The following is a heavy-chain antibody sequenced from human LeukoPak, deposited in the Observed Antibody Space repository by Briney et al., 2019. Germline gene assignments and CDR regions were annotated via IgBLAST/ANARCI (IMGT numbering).Heavy chain of an antibody. CDR3: ARPHYYSDSFGSSDAYFDY. Sequence: PGGSLRLSCAASGFTFISYWIHWVRQAPGKGLVWVSRIKTDGSYTDYADSVKGRFTISRDDAKNTIYLQMNSLRVEDTAIHYCARPHYYSDSFGSSDAYFDYWGQGTLVTVSS. J-gene: IGHJ4*02. CDR2: IKTDGSYT. CDR1: GFTFISYW. D-gene: IGHD3-22*01. V-gene: IGHV3-74*01.